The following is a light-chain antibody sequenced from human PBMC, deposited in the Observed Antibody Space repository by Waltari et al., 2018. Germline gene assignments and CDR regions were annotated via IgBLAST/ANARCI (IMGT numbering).Light chain of an antibody. V-gene: IGKV3-15*01. CDR2: GAS. Sequence: EIVMTQSPATLSVSPGERATLSCRASQSVSSNLARYQQKPGQAPRLLIYGASTRATGIPARFSGSWSGTEFTLTISSLQSEDFAVYYCQQYNNWPPYTFGQGTKLEIK. CDR1: QSVSSN. J-gene: IGKJ2*01. CDR3: QQYNNWPPYT.